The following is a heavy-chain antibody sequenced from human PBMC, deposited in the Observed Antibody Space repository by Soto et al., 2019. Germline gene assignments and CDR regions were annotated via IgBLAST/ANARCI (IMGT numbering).Heavy chain of an antibody. CDR3: AALSYGSGVIDE. Sequence: QVQLQESGPGLVKPSGTLSLTCAVSGGSISISNWWSWVRQPPGKGLEWIGEVFHSGSTNYNPSLKRRLTISVDKSKNQFSPKLTSVTAADTAVYYCAALSYGSGVIDEWGQGTLVTVS. J-gene: IGHJ4*02. CDR1: GGSISISNW. D-gene: IGHD3-3*01. V-gene: IGHV4-4*02. CDR2: VFHSGST.